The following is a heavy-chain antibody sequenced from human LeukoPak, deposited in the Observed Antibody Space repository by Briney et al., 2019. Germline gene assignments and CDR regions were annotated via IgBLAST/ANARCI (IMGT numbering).Heavy chain of an antibody. J-gene: IGHJ6*03. CDR1: GFTFSSYG. D-gene: IGHD4-11*01. Sequence: GGTLRLSCTASGFTFSSYGMSWVRQAPGKGLEWVANIKQDGSEKHYVDSVKGRFTISRDNDKNSLYLQMSSLRAEDTAVYYCTRVEETATTAAIIRKYSYYYYYMDVWGKGNTVTVSS. V-gene: IGHV3-7*01. CDR3: TRVEETATTAAIIRKYSYYYYYMDV. CDR2: IKQDGSEK.